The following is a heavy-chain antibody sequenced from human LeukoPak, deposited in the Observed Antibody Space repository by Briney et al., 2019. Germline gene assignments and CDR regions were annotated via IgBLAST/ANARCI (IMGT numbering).Heavy chain of an antibody. Sequence: GRSLRLSCAASGFTFSSYAMHWVRQAPGKGLEWVAVISYDGSNKYYADSVKGRFTISRDNSKNTLYLQMNSLRAEDTAVYYCARVPGYWGQGTLVTVSS. J-gene: IGHJ4*02. CDR2: ISYDGSNK. CDR3: ARVPGY. CDR1: GFTFSSYA. V-gene: IGHV3-30-3*01.